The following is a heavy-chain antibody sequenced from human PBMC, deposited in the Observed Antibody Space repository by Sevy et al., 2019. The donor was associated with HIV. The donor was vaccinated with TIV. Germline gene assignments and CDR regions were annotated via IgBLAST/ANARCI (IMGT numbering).Heavy chain of an antibody. D-gene: IGHD6-6*01. CDR2: IRSDAYRK. CDR3: AKSASRGSSSSFDH. J-gene: IGHJ4*02. V-gene: IGHV3-30*02. CDR1: GFVFGSFN. Sequence: GGSLRLSCEASGFVFGSFNMIWVRQAPGKGLEWVAFIRSDAYRKRYADSVKGRFTVSRDDFKNMLYLQMDRLGGEDTAVYYCAKSASRGSSSSFDHWGRGSQVTVSS.